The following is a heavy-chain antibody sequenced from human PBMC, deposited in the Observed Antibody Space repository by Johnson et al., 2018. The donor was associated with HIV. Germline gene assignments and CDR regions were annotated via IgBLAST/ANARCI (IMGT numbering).Heavy chain of an antibody. CDR1: GFTFSSYA. D-gene: IGHD6-13*01. Sequence: QVHLVESGGGLVQPGGSLRLSCAASGFTFSSYAMHWVRQAPGKGLEWVALIWYDGREKDYADSVKGRFTISRDNSKNTLYLEMNSLRVEDTAVYYCAKVVTSSSSWQDDAFDIWGQGTVVTVSS. J-gene: IGHJ3*02. V-gene: IGHV3-33*06. CDR2: IWYDGREK. CDR3: AKVVTSSSSWQDDAFDI.